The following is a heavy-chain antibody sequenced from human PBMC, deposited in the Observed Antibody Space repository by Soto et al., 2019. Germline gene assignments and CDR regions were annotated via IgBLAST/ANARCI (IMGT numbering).Heavy chain of an antibody. CDR2: INPNSGGT. CDR3: ARDIRIAAAGSWDY. J-gene: IGHJ4*01. D-gene: IGHD6-13*01. Sequence: GQGLGWMGWINPNSGGTNYSQKFQGRVTITRDTSASTAYMELSSLRSEDTAVYYCARDIRIAAAGSWDYWGHGTAVTVSS. V-gene: IGHV1-3*01.